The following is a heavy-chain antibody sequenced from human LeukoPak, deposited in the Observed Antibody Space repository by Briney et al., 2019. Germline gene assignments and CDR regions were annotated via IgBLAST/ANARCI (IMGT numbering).Heavy chain of an antibody. J-gene: IGHJ5*02. D-gene: IGHD1-26*01. CDR1: GFTVSTNY. Sequence: GGSLRLSCAASGFTVSTNYMNWVRQAPGKGLEWVSVIYSCDTTYYADSVKGRFTISRDNSKNTVYLQMNSLRAEDTAVYYCARSYSGSLNWFDPWGQGTLVTVSS. CDR2: IYSCDTT. V-gene: IGHV3-53*01. CDR3: ARSYSGSLNWFDP.